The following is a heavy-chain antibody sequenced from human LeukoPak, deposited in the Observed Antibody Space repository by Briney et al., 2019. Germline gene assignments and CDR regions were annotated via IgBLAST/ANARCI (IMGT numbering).Heavy chain of an antibody. CDR3: ARGENGSFDH. CDR1: GVTFEDYY. J-gene: IGHJ4*02. V-gene: IGHV3-11*01. Sequence: GGSLRLSCTGSGVTFEDYYLSWIRQAPGKGLEWISYVSSTGGDKFYADPVKGRFTISRDNARNSLYMEMNDLIAEDTAFYYCARGENGSFDHWGQGTLVTVSS. D-gene: IGHD3-10*01. CDR2: VSSTGGDK.